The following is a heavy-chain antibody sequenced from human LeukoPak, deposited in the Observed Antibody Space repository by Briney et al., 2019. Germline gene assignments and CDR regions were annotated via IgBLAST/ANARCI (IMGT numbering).Heavy chain of an antibody. CDR2: INPNSGGT. Sequence: RASVKVSCKASGYTFTGYYKHWVRQAPGQGLEWMGWINPNSGGTNYAQKFQGRVTMTRDTSISTAYMELSRLRSDDTAVYYCARELREWELLFDYWGQGTLVTVSS. D-gene: IGHD1-26*01. J-gene: IGHJ4*02. CDR3: ARELREWELLFDY. CDR1: GYTFTGYY. V-gene: IGHV1-2*02.